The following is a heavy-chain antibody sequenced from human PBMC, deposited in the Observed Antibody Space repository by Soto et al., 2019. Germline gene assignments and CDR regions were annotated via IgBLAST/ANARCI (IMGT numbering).Heavy chain of an antibody. CDR1: GFTFSDHY. CDR2: SRDKVHSHTT. V-gene: IGHV3-72*01. J-gene: IGHJ4*02. Sequence: PGGSLRLSCAASGFTFSDHYMDWVRQAPGKGLEWVGRSRDKVHSHTTEYAASVKGRFTISRGDSENSLYLLMNSLKTEDTAVYYCARGVVSTGYFDYWGQGTLVTVSS. CDR3: ARGVVSTGYFDY. D-gene: IGHD5-12*01.